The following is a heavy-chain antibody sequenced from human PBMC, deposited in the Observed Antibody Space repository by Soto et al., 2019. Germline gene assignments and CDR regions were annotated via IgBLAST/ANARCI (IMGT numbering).Heavy chain of an antibody. CDR2: ISSSGSTI. Sequence: PGGSLRLSCAASGFTFSDYYMSWIRQAPGKGLEWVSYISSSGSTIYYADSVKGRFTISRDNAKNSLYLQMNSLRAEDTAVYYCARECSGDLECLYPYYMDVWGKGTTVTVSS. CDR1: GFTFSDYY. V-gene: IGHV3-11*01. CDR3: ARECSGDLECLYPYYMDV. J-gene: IGHJ6*03. D-gene: IGHD3-3*01.